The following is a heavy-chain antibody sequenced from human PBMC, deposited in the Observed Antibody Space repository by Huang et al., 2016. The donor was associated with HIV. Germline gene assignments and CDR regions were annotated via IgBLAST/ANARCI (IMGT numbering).Heavy chain of an antibody. CDR2: ISPIFGAA. V-gene: IGHV1-69*13. CDR1: GGTFSRYG. D-gene: IGHD1-20*01. J-gene: IGHJ1*01. CDR3: ARTSNWKAEYFRF. Sequence: QVQLVQSGTEVKTPGSSVKVSCKAFGGTFSRYGIGWVRQAPGQGLEWTGGISPIFGAANYAQKFQGRVTITADESTNTAYMELTSLRFDDTAVYYCARTSNWKAEYFRFWGQGTLVTVAS.